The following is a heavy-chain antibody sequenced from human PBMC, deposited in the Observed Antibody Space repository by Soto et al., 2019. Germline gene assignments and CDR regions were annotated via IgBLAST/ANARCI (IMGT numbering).Heavy chain of an antibody. Sequence: QVQLQESGPGLVKPSETLSLTCTVSGGSISSYYWSWIRQPPGKGLEWIGYIYYSGITNYNPSLKSRVTISVYTFKNTCSLKLRSVTAADTAVYYRASANTAAAGCYYSGMDGWGRGTTVTVSS. CDR1: GGSISSYY. CDR2: IYYSGIT. CDR3: ASANTAAAGCYYSGMDG. J-gene: IGHJ6*02. V-gene: IGHV4-59*01. D-gene: IGHD6-13*01.